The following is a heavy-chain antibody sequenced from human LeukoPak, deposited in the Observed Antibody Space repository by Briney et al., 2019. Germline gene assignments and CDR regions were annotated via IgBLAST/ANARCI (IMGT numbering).Heavy chain of an antibody. J-gene: IGHJ4*02. CDR2: IIPIFGTA. V-gene: IGHV1-69*13. Sequence: ASVKVSFKASGGTFSSYAISWVRQAPGQGLEWMGGIIPIFGTANYAQKFQGRVTITADESTSTAYMELSSLRSEDTAVYYCARGGYDILTVVIEYYFDYWGQGTLVTVSS. D-gene: IGHD3-9*01. CDR1: GGTFSSYA. CDR3: ARGGYDILTVVIEYYFDY.